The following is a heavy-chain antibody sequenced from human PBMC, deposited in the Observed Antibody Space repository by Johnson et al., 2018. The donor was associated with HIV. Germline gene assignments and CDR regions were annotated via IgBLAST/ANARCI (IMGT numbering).Heavy chain of an antibody. CDR1: GFTFSSYG. CDR3: AKGKIGGGSYSAPDAFDI. CDR2: IGTAGDT. Sequence: VQLVESGGGVVQPGRSLRLSCAASGFTFSSYGMHWVRQAPGKGLEWVSAIGTAGDTYYPGSVKGRFTISRENAKNSLHLQMTSLRAEDTAVYYCAKGKIGGGSYSAPDAFDIWGQGTMVTVSS. V-gene: IGHV3-13*01. J-gene: IGHJ3*02. D-gene: IGHD1-26*01.